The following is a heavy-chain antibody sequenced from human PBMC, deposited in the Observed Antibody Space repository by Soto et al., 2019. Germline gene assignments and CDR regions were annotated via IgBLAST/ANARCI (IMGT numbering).Heavy chain of an antibody. Sequence: PSETLSLTCTVSGGSISSSSYYWGWIRQPPGKGLEWIGSIYYSGSTYYNPSLKSRVTISVDTSKNQFSLKLSSVTAADTAVYYCARHPPSGSSSYYYYYGMDVWGQGTTVTVSS. J-gene: IGHJ6*02. D-gene: IGHD1-26*01. CDR3: ARHPPSGSSSYYYYYGMDV. CDR2: IYYSGST. V-gene: IGHV4-39*01. CDR1: GGSISSSSYY.